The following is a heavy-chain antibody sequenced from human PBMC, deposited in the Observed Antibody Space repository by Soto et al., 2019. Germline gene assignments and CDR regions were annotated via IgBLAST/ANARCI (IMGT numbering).Heavy chain of an antibody. J-gene: IGHJ4*02. CDR3: TADHWS. Sequence: GGSLRLSCVVFEYTFSDAWMGWVRQAPGKGLEWVARINRKIDGKTTDYAAPVEGRFTIARDDSKNTLYLQMSSLKIEDTAVYFCTADHWSWGQGTLVTVSS. CDR1: EYTFSDAW. CDR2: INRKIDGKTT. V-gene: IGHV3-15*01. D-gene: IGHD3-3*01.